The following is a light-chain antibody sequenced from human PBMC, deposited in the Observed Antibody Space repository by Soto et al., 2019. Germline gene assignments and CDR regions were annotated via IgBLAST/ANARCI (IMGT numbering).Light chain of an antibody. CDR1: SSDVGAYDF. V-gene: IGLV2-14*03. CDR3: SSHTTSNTRV. J-gene: IGLJ1*01. CDR2: EVS. Sequence: QSALTQPASVSGSPGQSIAISCTGTSSDVGAYDFVSWYQQHPDKAPKLLIYEVSNRPSGVSDRFSGSQSVNTATLTISGLQAEHEADYYCSSHTTSNTRVFGTGTKLTVL.